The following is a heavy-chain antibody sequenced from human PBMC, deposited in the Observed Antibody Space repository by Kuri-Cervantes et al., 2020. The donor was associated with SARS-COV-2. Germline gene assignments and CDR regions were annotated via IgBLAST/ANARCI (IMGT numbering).Heavy chain of an antibody. V-gene: IGHV1-69*06. Sequence: SVKVSCKASGGTFSSYAISWVRQAPGQGLEWMGRIIPIFGTANYAQKFQGRVTITADKSTSTAYMELSSLRSEDTAVYYCARDFEPGIAVAGANYYYMDVWGKGTTVTVSS. J-gene: IGHJ6*03. CDR2: IIPIFGTA. D-gene: IGHD6-19*01. CDR3: ARDFEPGIAVAGANYYYMDV. CDR1: GGTFSSYA.